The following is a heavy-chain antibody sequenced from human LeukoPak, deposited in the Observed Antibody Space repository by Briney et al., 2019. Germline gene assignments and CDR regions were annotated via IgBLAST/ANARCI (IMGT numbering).Heavy chain of an antibody. V-gene: IGHV3-23*01. Sequence: GGSLRLSCAASGFTFSSYAMSWVRQAPGKGLEWVSAISGRGGSTYYADSVKGRFTISRENSKNTRSRQMNSRRGEDTAVHYCAKDNWGCYYYYYYMDVWGKGTTVTVSS. CDR3: AKDNWGCYYYYYYMDV. CDR2: ISGRGGST. CDR1: GFTFSSYA. D-gene: IGHD7-27*01. J-gene: IGHJ6*03.